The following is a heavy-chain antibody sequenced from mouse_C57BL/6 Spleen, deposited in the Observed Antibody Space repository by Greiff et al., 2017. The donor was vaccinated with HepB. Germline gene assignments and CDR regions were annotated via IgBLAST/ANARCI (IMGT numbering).Heavy chain of an antibody. D-gene: IGHD4-1*01. J-gene: IGHJ2*01. Sequence: VQLQQPGAELVRPGTSVKLSCKASGYTFTSYWMHWVKQRPGQGLEWIGVIDPSDSYTNYNQKFKGKATLTVDTSSSTAYMQLSSLTSEDSAVYYCAGLGRDFDYWGQGTTLTVSS. CDR2: IDPSDSYT. V-gene: IGHV1-59*01. CDR3: AGLGRDFDY. CDR1: GYTFTSYW.